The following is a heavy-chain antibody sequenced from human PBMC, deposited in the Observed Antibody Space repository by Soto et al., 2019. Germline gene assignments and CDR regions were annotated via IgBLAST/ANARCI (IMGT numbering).Heavy chain of an antibody. CDR1: GFTFSSYS. CDR2: ISSSSSII. D-gene: IGHD2-21*02. CDR3: AEGVGTYDAFDF. V-gene: IGHV3-48*01. Sequence: EVQLVESGGGLVQPGGSLRLSCAASGFTFSSYSMNWVRQAPGKGLEWVSYISSSSSIIYYADSVKGRFTISRDNAKNSLYRQMNSLRAEDKAVYYCAEGVGTYDAFDFWGQETMVTVSS. J-gene: IGHJ3*01.